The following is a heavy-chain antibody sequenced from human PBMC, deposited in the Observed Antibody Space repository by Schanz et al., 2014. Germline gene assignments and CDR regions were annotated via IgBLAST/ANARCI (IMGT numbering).Heavy chain of an antibody. CDR3: ARDGPGGSGSYSADGGMDV. J-gene: IGHJ6*02. Sequence: VHLLESGGGLVQPGGSLRLSCAASGFSFGTYAMSWVRQAPGKGLEWVAILWHDGSKKYYADSVKGRFTVSRDNSKNTLYLQLNSLRAEDTAVYYCARDGPGGSGSYSADGGMDVWGQGTTXTVSS. CDR1: GFSFGTYA. V-gene: IGHV3-33*08. CDR2: LWHDGSKK. D-gene: IGHD3-10*01.